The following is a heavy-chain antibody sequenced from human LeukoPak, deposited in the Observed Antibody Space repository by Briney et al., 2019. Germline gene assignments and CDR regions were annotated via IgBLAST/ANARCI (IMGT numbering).Heavy chain of an antibody. CDR1: GFTFSDYT. Sequence: GGSLRLSCAAPGFTFSDYTMSWVRQAPGKGLEWVSSISTSSTYKYYADSVKGRFTISRDNAKNSLYLQMNSLRAEDTAVYYCTRALVVPPAPNLQHWGQGTLVTVSS. D-gene: IGHD2-2*01. CDR2: ISTSSTYK. CDR3: TRALVVPPAPNLQH. V-gene: IGHV3-21*01. J-gene: IGHJ1*01.